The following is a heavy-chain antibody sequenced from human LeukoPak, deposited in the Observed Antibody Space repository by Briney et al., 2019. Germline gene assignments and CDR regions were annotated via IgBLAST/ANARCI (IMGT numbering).Heavy chain of an antibody. Sequence: ASVKVSCKASGYTFTSYGINWVRQAPGQGLEWMGWINPNSGGTNYTQKFQGRVTMTRDTSISTAYMELSRLRSDDTAVYYCARDSGWPRDAFDIWGQGTMVTVSS. CDR1: GYTFTSYG. CDR3: ARDSGWPRDAFDI. V-gene: IGHV1-2*02. D-gene: IGHD6-19*01. J-gene: IGHJ3*02. CDR2: INPNSGGT.